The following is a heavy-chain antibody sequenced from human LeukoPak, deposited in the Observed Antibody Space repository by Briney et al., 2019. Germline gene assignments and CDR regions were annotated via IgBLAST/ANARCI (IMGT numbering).Heavy chain of an antibody. Sequence: GGSLRLSCAASGFTFSSYAMSWVRQAPGKGLEWVSTISGSGGSTYFADSVKGRFTISRDNSKHTQNTLYLQMNSLRAEDTAVYYCAKLGTYGDYYFDYWGQGTLVTVSS. D-gene: IGHD4-17*01. CDR1: GFTFSSYA. J-gene: IGHJ4*02. V-gene: IGHV3-23*01. CDR2: ISGSGGST. CDR3: AKLGTYGDYYFDY.